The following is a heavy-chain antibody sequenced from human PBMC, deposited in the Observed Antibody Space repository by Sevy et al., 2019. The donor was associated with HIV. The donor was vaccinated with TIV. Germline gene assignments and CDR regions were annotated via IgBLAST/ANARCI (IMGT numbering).Heavy chain of an antibody. V-gene: IGHV3-23*01. Sequence: GGSLRLSCAASGFTFNTYAMSWVRQAPGRGLEWVSGITGSGDSTYYVDSVKGRFTISRDNSKDTLYLQMNSLRAEDPAVYYCASHGGSYPMHYLDYWGQGTLVTVSS. D-gene: IGHD1-26*01. CDR3: ASHGGSYPMHYLDY. CDR1: GFTFNTYA. J-gene: IGHJ4*02. CDR2: ITGSGDST.